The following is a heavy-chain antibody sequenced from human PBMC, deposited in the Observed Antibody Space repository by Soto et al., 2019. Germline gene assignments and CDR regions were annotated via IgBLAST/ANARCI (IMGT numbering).Heavy chain of an antibody. CDR3: ARLEATAPSHDLYYYYGMDV. CDR2: INHSGST. D-gene: IGHD2-21*02. CDR1: GGSFSGYY. V-gene: IGHV4-34*01. Sequence: PSETLSLTCAVYGGSFSGYYWSWIRQPPGKGLEWIGEINHSGSTNYNPSLKSRVTISVDTSKNQFSLKLSSVPAAATAVYYCARLEATAPSHDLYYYYGMDVWGQGTTVT. J-gene: IGHJ6*02.